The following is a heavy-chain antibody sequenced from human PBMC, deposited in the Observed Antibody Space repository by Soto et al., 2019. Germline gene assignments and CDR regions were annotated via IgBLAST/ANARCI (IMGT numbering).Heavy chain of an antibody. J-gene: IGHJ4*02. CDR3: AKDTYYHDSSGYYTFDD. CDR2: ISYDGSNK. D-gene: IGHD3-22*01. CDR1: GFTFSDYY. V-gene: IGHV3-30*18. Sequence: GGSLRLSCAASGFTFSDYYMSWIPQAPGKGLEWVAVISYDGSNKHYVDPVKGRFTISRDNSKNTVDLQMNSLRVEDTAVFYCAKDTYYHDSSGYYTFDDWGQGTLVTVSS.